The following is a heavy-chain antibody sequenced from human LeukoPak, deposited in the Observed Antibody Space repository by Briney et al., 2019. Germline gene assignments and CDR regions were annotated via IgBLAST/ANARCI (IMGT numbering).Heavy chain of an antibody. CDR3: ARDFCSTSCNLGY. CDR1: GGTFSSYA. Sequence: SVKVSCKASGGTFSSYAISWVRQAPGQGLEWMGGIIPIFGTANYAQKFQGRVTITADESTSTAYMELSSLRSEDTAVYYCARDFCSTSCNLGYWGQGTLVTVSS. D-gene: IGHD2-2*01. J-gene: IGHJ4*02. V-gene: IGHV1-69*13. CDR2: IIPIFGTA.